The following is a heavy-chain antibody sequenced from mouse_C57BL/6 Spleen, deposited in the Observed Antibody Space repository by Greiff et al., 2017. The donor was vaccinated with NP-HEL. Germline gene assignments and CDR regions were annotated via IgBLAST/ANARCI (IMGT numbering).Heavy chain of an antibody. J-gene: IGHJ2*01. Sequence: QVQLKESGPELVKPGASVKLSCKASGYTFTSYDINWVKQRPGQGLEWIGWIYPRDGSTKYNEKFKGKATLTVDTSSRTAYMELHSLTSEDSAVYFCARSKGHGYYYGSSHFDYWGQGTTLTVSS. V-gene: IGHV1-85*01. CDR1: GYTFTSYD. CDR2: IYPRDGST. CDR3: ARSKGHGYYYGSSHFDY. D-gene: IGHD1-1*01.